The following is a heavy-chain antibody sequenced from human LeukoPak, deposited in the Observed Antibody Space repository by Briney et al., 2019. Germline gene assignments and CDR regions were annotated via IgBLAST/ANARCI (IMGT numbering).Heavy chain of an antibody. J-gene: IGHJ4*02. CDR1: GFTFSSYW. Sequence: PGGSLRLSCAASGFTFSSYWMSWVRQAPGKGLERVANIKQDGSEKYYVDSVKGRFTISRDNAKNSLYLQMNSLRAEDTAVYYCARDPVQYCGGDCYYEYWGQGTLVTVSS. CDR2: IKQDGSEK. V-gene: IGHV3-7*01. CDR3: ARDPVQYCGGDCYYEY. D-gene: IGHD2-21*01.